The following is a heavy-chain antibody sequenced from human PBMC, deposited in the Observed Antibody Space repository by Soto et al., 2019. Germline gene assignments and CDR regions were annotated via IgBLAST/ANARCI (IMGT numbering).Heavy chain of an antibody. CDR2: ISSSSSTI. CDR1: GFTFSSYS. D-gene: IGHD6-6*01. J-gene: IGHJ4*02. V-gene: IGHV3-48*02. Sequence: GSLRLSCAASGFTFSSYSMNWVRQAPGKGLEWVSYISSSSSTIYYADSVKGRFTISRDNAKNSLYLQMNSLRDEDTAVYYCARDRRVYSSSPYYFDYWGQGTLVTVSS. CDR3: ARDRRVYSSSPYYFDY.